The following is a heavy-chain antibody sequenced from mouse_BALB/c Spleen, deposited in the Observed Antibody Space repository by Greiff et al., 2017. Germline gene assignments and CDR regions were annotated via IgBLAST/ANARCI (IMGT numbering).Heavy chain of an antibody. V-gene: IGHV14-3*02. CDR3: ARKLYGYAMDY. Sequence: VQLQQSGAELVKPGASVKLSCTASGFNIKDTYMHWVKQRPEQGLEWIGRIDPANGNTKYDPKFQGKATITADTSSNTAYLQLSSLTSEDTAVYYCARKLYGYAMDYWGQGTSVTVSS. CDR2: IDPANGNT. J-gene: IGHJ4*01. D-gene: IGHD1-1*01. CDR1: GFNIKDTY.